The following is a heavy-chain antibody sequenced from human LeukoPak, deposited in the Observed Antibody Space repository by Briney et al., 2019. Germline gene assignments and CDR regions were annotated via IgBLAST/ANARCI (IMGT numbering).Heavy chain of an antibody. D-gene: IGHD5-12*01. J-gene: IGHJ5*02. CDR3: ARDLVDIVATSALGWFDP. V-gene: IGHV7-4-1*02. CDR1: GYTFTSYA. CDR2: INTNTGNP. Sequence: AASVKVSCKASGYTFTSYAMNWVRQAPGQGLEWMGWINTNTGNPTYAQGFTGRFVFSLDTFVSTAYLQISSLKAEDTAVYYCARDLVDIVATSALGWFDPWGQGTLVTVSS.